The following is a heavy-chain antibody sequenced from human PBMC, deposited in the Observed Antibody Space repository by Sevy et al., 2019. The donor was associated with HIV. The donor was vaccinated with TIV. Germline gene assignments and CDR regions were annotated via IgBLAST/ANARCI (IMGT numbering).Heavy chain of an antibody. CDR1: GLTLTTTG. J-gene: IGHJ4*02. CDR3: AGRDTTMITDLAY. D-gene: IGHD3-16*01. V-gene: IGHV3-23*01. CDR2: VTSDGTT. Sequence: GGSLRLSCAASGLTLTTTGMSWVRQAPGKGLEWVAGVTSDGTTYYPDSVRDRFTVSRDNSKNTRYLQLNSLRAAETAVFYCAGRDTTMITDLAYWGQGTLVTVSS.